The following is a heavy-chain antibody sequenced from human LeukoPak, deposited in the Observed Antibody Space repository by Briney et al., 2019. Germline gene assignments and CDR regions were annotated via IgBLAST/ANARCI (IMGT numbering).Heavy chain of an antibody. CDR3: AIGDIVVVPAAMPHFDY. CDR1: GFIFSGQG. J-gene: IGHJ4*02. CDR2: IQYDGSNE. D-gene: IGHD2-2*01. Sequence: PGGSLRLPCAASGFIFSGQGMHWVRQAPGKGLEWVAFIQYDGSNEDLVDSVKGRFTISRDNSKNTLYLQMNSLRAEDTAVYYCAIGDIVVVPAAMPHFDYWGQGTLVTVSS. V-gene: IGHV3-30*02.